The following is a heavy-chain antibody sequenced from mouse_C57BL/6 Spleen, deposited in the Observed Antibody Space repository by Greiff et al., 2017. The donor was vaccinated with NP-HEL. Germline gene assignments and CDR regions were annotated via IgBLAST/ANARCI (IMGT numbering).Heavy chain of an antibody. J-gene: IGHJ1*03. CDR3: AISGNWYFDV. Sequence: QVQLQQSGPELVKPGASVKISCKASGYAFSSSWMNWVKQRPGKGLEWIGRIYPGDGDTNYNGKFKGKATLTADKSSSTAYMQLSSLTSEDSAVYFCAISGNWYFDVWGTGTTVTVSS. CDR2: IYPGDGDT. CDR1: GYAFSSSW. V-gene: IGHV1-82*01. D-gene: IGHD6-2*01.